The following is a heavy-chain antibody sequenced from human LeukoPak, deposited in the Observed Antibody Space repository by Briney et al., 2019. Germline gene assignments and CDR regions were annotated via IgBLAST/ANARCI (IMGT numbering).Heavy chain of an antibody. D-gene: IGHD5-24*01. Sequence: GGSLRLSCAASGFTVSSKYMSWVRQAPGKGLEWVAIISYDGSNKYYADSVKGRFTISRDNSKNTLYLQMNSLRVEDTAVYYCARSFGDGYNYPDYWGQGTLVTVSS. CDR3: ARSFGDGYNYPDY. J-gene: IGHJ4*02. CDR1: GFTVSSKY. V-gene: IGHV3-30-3*01. CDR2: ISYDGSNK.